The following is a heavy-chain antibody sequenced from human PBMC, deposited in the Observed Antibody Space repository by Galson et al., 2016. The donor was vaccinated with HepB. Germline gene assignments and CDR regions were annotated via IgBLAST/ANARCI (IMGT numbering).Heavy chain of an antibody. CDR1: GFIFSTYW. CDR2: IKQDGSEK. D-gene: IGHD4-17*01. J-gene: IGHJ4*02. V-gene: IGHV3-7*03. Sequence: SLRLSCAASGFIFSTYWMSWVRQAPGKGLEWVANIKQDGSEKCYVDSVKGRFTISRDNAKKSLFLQMNSLRVEDTTVYYCARDDETYGDPDFWGQGTLVTVSS. CDR3: ARDDETYGDPDF.